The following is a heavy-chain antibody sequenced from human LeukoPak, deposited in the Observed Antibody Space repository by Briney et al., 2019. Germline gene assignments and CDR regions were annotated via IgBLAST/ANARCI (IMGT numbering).Heavy chain of an antibody. V-gene: IGHV3-64*01. Sequence: KPGGSLRLSCAASGFTFSRYAMHWVRQAPGKGLKYVSTISSNGGSTFYANSLKGRFTISRDSSKNTLYLQMGSLRAEDMAVYYCARGGVDDYGDSLGFFGYWGQGTRVTVSS. CDR3: ARGGVDDYGDSLGFFGY. CDR1: GFTFSRYA. D-gene: IGHD4-17*01. CDR2: ISSNGGST. J-gene: IGHJ4*02.